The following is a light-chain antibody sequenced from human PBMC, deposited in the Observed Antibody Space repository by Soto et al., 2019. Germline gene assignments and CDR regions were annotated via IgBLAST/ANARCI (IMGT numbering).Light chain of an antibody. CDR1: QSISSW. V-gene: IGKV1-5*01. CDR2: DAS. Sequence: DIQMTQSPSTLSASVGYRVTITCRASQSISSWLVWYQQKPGKAPKLLIYDASSLDSGVPSRFSGSGSGTEFTLTISSQQPDDFATYYCHQYNSYRTFGQGTKVEIK. CDR3: HQYNSYRT. J-gene: IGKJ1*01.